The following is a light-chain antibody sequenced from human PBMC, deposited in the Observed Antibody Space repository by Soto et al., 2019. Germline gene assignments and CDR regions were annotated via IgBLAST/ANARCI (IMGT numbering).Light chain of an antibody. J-gene: IGKJ5*01. Sequence: DIQMPQSPSSLSASVGDRVTITCRASQSISNYLNWYQQKPGKAPKLLIYGASSLQSGVPSRFSGSGSGTDFSLTISGLQPEDFSTYFCQQSYNTPPEITFGQGTRLEIK. CDR2: GAS. V-gene: IGKV1-39*01. CDR1: QSISNY. CDR3: QQSYNTPPEIT.